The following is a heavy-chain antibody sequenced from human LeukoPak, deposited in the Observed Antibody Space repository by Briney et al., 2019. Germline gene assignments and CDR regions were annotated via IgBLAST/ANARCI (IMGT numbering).Heavy chain of an antibody. CDR3: AKDQPEAYFDY. J-gene: IGHJ4*02. D-gene: IGHD1-14*01. Sequence: GGSLRLSCAVSGFTLSNHGMHWVRQAPGKGLEWVAFIRTDGSIDYYADSVRGRFTISRDNAKNTPYLQMNSLRAEDAALYYCAKDQPEAYFDYWGQGTLVTVSS. CDR2: IRTDGSID. V-gene: IGHV3-30*02. CDR1: GFTLSNHG.